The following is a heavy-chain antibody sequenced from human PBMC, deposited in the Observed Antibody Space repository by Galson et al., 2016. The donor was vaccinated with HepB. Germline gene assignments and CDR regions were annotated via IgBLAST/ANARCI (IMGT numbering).Heavy chain of an antibody. CDR3: ARHSDIVVVVHPESHNWFDP. D-gene: IGHD2-15*01. CDR1: GYSFTSYW. J-gene: IGHJ5*02. Sequence: QSGAEVKKPGESLRISCKGSGYSFTSYWISWVRQMPGKGLEWMGRIDPSDSYTSYSPSFQGHVTISADKSINTAYLRWSSLKASDTAMYYCARHSDIVVVVHPESHNWFDPWGQGTLVTVSS. CDR2: IDPSDSYT. V-gene: IGHV5-10-1*01.